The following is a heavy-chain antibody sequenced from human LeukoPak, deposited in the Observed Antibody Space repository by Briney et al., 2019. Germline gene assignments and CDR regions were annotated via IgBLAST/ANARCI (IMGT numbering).Heavy chain of an antibody. CDR1: GFTFSDYW. Sequence: GGSLRLSCAASGFTFSDYWMYWVRQAPGKGLVWVSRINSDDSSTSYADSVKGRFTISRDNSKNTLYLQMNSLRAEDTAVYYCAKPAYCSGGSCYSIGYFDYWGQGTLVTVSS. J-gene: IGHJ4*02. D-gene: IGHD2-15*01. V-gene: IGHV3-74*01. CDR3: AKPAYCSGGSCYSIGYFDY. CDR2: INSDDSST.